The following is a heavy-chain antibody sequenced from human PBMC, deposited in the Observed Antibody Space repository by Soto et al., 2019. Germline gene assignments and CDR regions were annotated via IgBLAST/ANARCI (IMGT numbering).Heavy chain of an antibody. V-gene: IGHV4-34*01. J-gene: IGHJ6*02. CDR3: ARGKRSWRHRQTEYGMDI. D-gene: IGHD6-25*01. CDR2: INHSGST. CDR1: GGSFSGYY. Sequence: PSETLSLTCAFYGGSFSGYYWSWIRQPPGKGLEWIGEINHSGSTNYNPSLKSRVTISVDTSKNQFSLKLSSVTAADTAVYYCARGKRSWRHRQTEYGMDIWGQGTTVTVSS.